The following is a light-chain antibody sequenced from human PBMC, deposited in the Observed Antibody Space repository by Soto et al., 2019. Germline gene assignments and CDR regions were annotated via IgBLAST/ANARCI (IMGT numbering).Light chain of an antibody. CDR1: QSVNSN. CDR3: QQYNNWPFT. V-gene: IGKV3-15*01. CDR2: GAS. J-gene: IGKJ3*01. Sequence: EIMMTQSPVTLSVSPGERATLSCRASQSVNSNLAWYQQKPGQAPRLLIYGASTRATGIPASFIGNGSGTEFTLTASSLQPEDFAVYYCQQYNNWPFTFGPGTKMDLK.